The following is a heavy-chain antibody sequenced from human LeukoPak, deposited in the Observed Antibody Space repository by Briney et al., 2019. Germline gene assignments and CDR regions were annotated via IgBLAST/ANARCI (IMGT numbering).Heavy chain of an antibody. V-gene: IGHV1-18*01. CDR1: GYTFTSYG. Sequence: ASVKVSCTASGYTFTSYGISWVRQAPGQGLEWMGWISAYNGNTNYAQKLQGRVTMTTDTSTSTAYMELRSLRSDDTAVYYCARVRPLFWSGYYKVWFDPWGQGTLVTVSS. J-gene: IGHJ5*02. D-gene: IGHD3-3*01. CDR3: ARVRPLFWSGYYKVWFDP. CDR2: ISAYNGNT.